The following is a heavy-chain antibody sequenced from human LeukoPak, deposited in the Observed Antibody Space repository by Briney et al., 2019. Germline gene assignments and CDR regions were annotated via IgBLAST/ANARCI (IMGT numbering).Heavy chain of an antibody. Sequence: ASVKVSRKASGYTFTSYGISWVRQAPGQGLEWMGRISAYNGNTNYAQKLQGRVTMATDTSTSTAYMELRSLRSDDTAVYYCARIPDTIFGVVPDYWGQGTLVTVSS. CDR3: ARIPDTIFGVVPDY. CDR2: ISAYNGNT. CDR1: GYTFTSYG. V-gene: IGHV1-18*01. J-gene: IGHJ4*02. D-gene: IGHD3-3*01.